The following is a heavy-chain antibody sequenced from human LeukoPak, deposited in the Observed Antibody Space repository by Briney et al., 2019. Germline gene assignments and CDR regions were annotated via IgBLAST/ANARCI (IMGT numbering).Heavy chain of an antibody. V-gene: IGHV3-11*04. Sequence: GGSLRLSCAASGFTFSDYYMSWIRQAPGKGLEWVSYISSSGSTIYYADSVKGRFTISRDNAKNTLYLQMNSLRAEDTAVYYCASLTGPTVTYYWGQGTLVTVSS. CDR3: ASLTGPTVTYY. D-gene: IGHD4-11*01. J-gene: IGHJ4*02. CDR2: ISSSGSTI. CDR1: GFTFSDYY.